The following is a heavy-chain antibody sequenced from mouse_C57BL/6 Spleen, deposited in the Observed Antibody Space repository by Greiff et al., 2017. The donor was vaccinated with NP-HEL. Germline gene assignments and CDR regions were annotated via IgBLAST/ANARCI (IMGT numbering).Heavy chain of an antibody. V-gene: IGHV3-1*01. CDR3: ARGEEVSGNSYAMDY. D-gene: IGHD2-1*01. Sequence: DVKLQESGPGMVKPSQSLSLTCTVTGYSITSGYDWHWIRHFPGNKLEWMGYISYSGSTNYNPSLKSRISITHDTSKNHFFLKLNSVTTEDTATYYWARGEEVSGNSYAMDYWGQGTSVTVSS. CDR1: GYSITSGYD. J-gene: IGHJ4*01. CDR2: ISYSGST.